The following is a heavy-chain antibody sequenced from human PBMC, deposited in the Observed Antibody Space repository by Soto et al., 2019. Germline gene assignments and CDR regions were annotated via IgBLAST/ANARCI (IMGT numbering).Heavy chain of an antibody. D-gene: IGHD3-3*01. J-gene: IGHJ4*02. Sequence: GGSLRLSCAASGFTFSNAWMSWVRQAPGKGLEWVGRIKSKTDGGTTDYVAPVKGRFTISRDDSKNTLYLQMNSLKTEDTAVYYCAIDYDFWSGYYTGFTCWGEGT. CDR2: IKSKTDGGTT. CDR1: GFTFSNAW. CDR3: AIDYDFWSGYYTGFTC. V-gene: IGHV3-15*01.